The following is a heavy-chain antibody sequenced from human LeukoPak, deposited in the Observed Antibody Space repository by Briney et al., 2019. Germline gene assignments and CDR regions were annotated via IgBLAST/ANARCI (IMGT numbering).Heavy chain of an antibody. Sequence: GESLKISCKGSGYSFSTHWIGWVRQMPGKGLEWMGIIYAGDSDTTYSPSFQGQVTISADKSISTAYLQWSSLKASDTAMYYCARRRDGYNYVGTDYWGQGTLVTVSS. CDR2: IYAGDSDT. J-gene: IGHJ4*02. D-gene: IGHD5-24*01. CDR1: GYSFSTHW. V-gene: IGHV5-51*01. CDR3: ARRRDGYNYVGTDY.